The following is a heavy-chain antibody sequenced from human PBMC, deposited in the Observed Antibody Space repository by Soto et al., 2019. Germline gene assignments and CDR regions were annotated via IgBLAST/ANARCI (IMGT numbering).Heavy chain of an antibody. CDR2: IYPGDSDA. J-gene: IGHJ4*02. CDR1: GYSFTSYW. D-gene: IGHD6-19*01. CDR3: ALGPYIRTIAVADPHY. Sequence: GESLKISCKVSGYSFTSYWIGWVRQMPGKGLEWMGIIYPGDSDARYSPSFQGQVTISADKSISTAYLQWSSLRSEDTAVYYCALGPYIRTIAVADPHYWGQGTLVTVSS. V-gene: IGHV5-51*01.